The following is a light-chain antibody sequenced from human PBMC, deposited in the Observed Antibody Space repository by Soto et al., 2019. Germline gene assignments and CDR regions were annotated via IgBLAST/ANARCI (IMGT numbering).Light chain of an antibody. CDR1: QSISRW. V-gene: IGKV1-5*01. J-gene: IGKJ1*01. CDR2: DAS. CDR3: QQSDSILGS. Sequence: DIQMIQSPSSVSASVGDRFTITYRASQSISRWLAWYQQKRGKAPKFLMYDASTLESGVPSRFSGSVSGTEGTITISSLKTDDGTTYYCQQSDSILGSFGPGTKVDIK.